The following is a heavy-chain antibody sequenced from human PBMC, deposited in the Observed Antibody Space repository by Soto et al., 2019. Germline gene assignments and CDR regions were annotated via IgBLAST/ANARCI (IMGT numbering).Heavy chain of an antibody. D-gene: IGHD6-13*01. CDR1: GYTFTGYY. J-gene: IGHJ4*02. Sequence: ASVKVSCKASGYTFTGYYMHWVRQALGQGLEWMGWINPNSGGTNYAQKFQGRVTMTRDTSISTAYTELSRLRSDDTAVYYCARARASVYSGSWYERNKFDYWRRRTRVTVCS. CDR3: ARARASVYSGSWYERNKFDY. CDR2: INPNSGGT. V-gene: IGHV1-2*02.